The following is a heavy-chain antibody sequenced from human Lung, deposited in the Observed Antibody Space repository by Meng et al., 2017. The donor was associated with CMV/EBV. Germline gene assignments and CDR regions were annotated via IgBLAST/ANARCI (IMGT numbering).Heavy chain of an antibody. CDR2: INSDGSST. Sequence: SXAASGFTFSSYWMHWIRQAPGKGLVWVSRINSDGSSTSYADSVKGRFTISRDNAKNTLYLQMNSLRAEDTAVYYCARSYYYDSSGYYYPFDYWGQGXLVTVSS. V-gene: IGHV3-74*01. J-gene: IGHJ4*02. CDR3: ARSYYYDSSGYYYPFDY. D-gene: IGHD3-22*01. CDR1: GFTFSSYW.